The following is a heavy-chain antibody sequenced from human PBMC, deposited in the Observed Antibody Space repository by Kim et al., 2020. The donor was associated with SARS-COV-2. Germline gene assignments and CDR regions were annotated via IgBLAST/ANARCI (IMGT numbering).Heavy chain of an antibody. CDR2: IYSGGSST. J-gene: IGHJ5*02. Sequence: GGSLRLSCAASGFTFSSYAMSWVRQAPGKGLEWVSVIYSGGSSTYYADSVKGRFTISRDNSRNTLSLQMSSLGAEDTAVYYCAKTNWNRVWFDPWGQGTL. V-gene: IGHV3-23*03. CDR3: AKTNWNRVWFDP. CDR1: GFTFSSYA. D-gene: IGHD1-20*01.